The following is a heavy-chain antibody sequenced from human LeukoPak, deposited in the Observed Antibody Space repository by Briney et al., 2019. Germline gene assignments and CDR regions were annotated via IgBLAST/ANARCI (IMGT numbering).Heavy chain of an antibody. CDR1: GFSFSGHW. CDR2: ISPTGSTT. D-gene: IGHD4-17*01. Sequence: GGSLRLSCTASGFSFSGHWMHWARQLPGKGLVWVSRISPTGSTTSYADSVKGRFTVSRDNAKNTLYLQMNSLRAEDTAVYYCAGAILTPGGATVTRYFDYWGQGTLVTVSS. CDR3: AGAILTPGGATVTRYFDY. J-gene: IGHJ4*02. V-gene: IGHV3-74*01.